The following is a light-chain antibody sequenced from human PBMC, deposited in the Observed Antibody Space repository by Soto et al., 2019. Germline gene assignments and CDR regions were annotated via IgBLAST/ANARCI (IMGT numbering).Light chain of an antibody. Sequence: QPVLTQAHSASASLGASVKLTCTLSSGHSSYAIAWHQQQPEKGPRYLMKLNSDGSHSKGDGIPDRFSGSSSGDERYLTISSLQSEDEADYYCQTWGTGIQVFGGVTKLTVL. CDR3: QTWGTGIQV. J-gene: IGLJ2*01. CDR1: SGHSSYA. V-gene: IGLV4-69*01. CDR2: LNSDGSH.